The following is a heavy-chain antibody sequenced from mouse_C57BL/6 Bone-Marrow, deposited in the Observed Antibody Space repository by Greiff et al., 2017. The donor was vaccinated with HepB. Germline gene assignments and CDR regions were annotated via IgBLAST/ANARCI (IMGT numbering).Heavy chain of an antibody. J-gene: IGHJ1*03. D-gene: IGHD1-1*01. Sequence: VQLQQSGPGLVKPSQSLSLTCSVTGYSITSGYYWNWIRQFPGNKLEWMGYISYDGSNNYNPSLKNRISITRDTSNNQFFLKLNSVTTEDTATYYCARGGGYYGSSYWYFDVWGTGTTVTVSS. CDR1: GYSITSGYY. V-gene: IGHV3-6*01. CDR2: ISYDGSN. CDR3: ARGGGYYGSSYWYFDV.